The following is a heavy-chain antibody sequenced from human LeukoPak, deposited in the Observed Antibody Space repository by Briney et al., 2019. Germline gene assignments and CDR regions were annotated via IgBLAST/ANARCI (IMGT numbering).Heavy chain of an antibody. D-gene: IGHD3-10*01. CDR2: IYYSGST. Sequence: SETLSLTCTVSGVSISSYYWSWIRQPPGKGLEWIGYIYYSGSTNYNPSLKSRVTISVDTSKNHFSLNLRSVTAADKAVYYCARDSGPWGVFDPWGQGTLVTVSS. CDR1: GVSISSYY. V-gene: IGHV4-59*01. CDR3: ARDSGPWGVFDP. J-gene: IGHJ5*02.